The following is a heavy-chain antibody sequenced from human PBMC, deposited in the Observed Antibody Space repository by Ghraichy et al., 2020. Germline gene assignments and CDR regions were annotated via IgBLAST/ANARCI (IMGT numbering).Heavy chain of an antibody. CDR1: GGSISSGDYY. J-gene: IGHJ3*02. CDR3: ARGGPSRKPNAFDI. Sequence: SETLLTCTVSGGSISSGDYYWSWIRQPPGKGLEWIGYIYYSGSTYYNPSLKSRVTISVDTSKNQFSLKLSAVTAADTAVYYGARGGPSRKPNAFDIWGQGTMVTVSS. CDR2: IYYSGST. V-gene: IGHV4-30-4*01.